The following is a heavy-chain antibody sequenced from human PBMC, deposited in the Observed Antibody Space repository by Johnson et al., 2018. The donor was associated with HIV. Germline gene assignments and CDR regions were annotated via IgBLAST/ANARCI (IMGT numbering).Heavy chain of an antibody. Sequence: VQLVESGGGVVQPGRSLRLSCAASGFTFNSYGMHWVRQAPGKGLEWVAVIFSGGSTHYADSVKGRFTISRDKSKNTLYVQMNSLRAEDTAVYYCASRGVVVTAIPKFGAFDIWGQGTMVTVSS. CDR1: GFTFNSYG. J-gene: IGHJ3*02. CDR2: IFSGGST. D-gene: IGHD2-21*02. V-gene: IGHV3-NL1*01. CDR3: ASRGVVVTAIPKFGAFDI.